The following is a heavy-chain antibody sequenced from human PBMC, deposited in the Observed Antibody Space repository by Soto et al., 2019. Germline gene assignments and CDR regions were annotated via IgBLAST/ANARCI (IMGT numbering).Heavy chain of an antibody. CDR3: AKDSTVTTSLYSYYYGLDV. Sequence: EVQLLESGGGLVQPGGSLRLSCTASGCTFSNYAMSWVRQAPDKGLEWVSAISGRGGSTYYADSVKGRFTISRDNYKNMLFRQMNSLRAEDTALYYCAKDSTVTTSLYSYYYGLDVWGQGTTVTVSS. CDR1: GCTFSNYA. D-gene: IGHD4-17*01. V-gene: IGHV3-23*01. J-gene: IGHJ6*02. CDR2: ISGRGGST.